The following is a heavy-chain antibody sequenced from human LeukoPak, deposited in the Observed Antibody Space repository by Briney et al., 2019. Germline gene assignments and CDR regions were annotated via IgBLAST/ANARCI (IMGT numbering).Heavy chain of an antibody. V-gene: IGHV4-39*07. J-gene: IGHJ6*03. CDR1: GGSISSSSYY. CDR3: ARYILATYYYDSSGYYPYYYYYMDV. D-gene: IGHD3-22*01. CDR2: IYYSGST. Sequence: PSETLSLTCTVSGGSISSSSYYWGWIRQPPGKGLEWIGSIYYSGSTYYNPSLKSRVTISVDTSKNQFSLKLSSVTAADTAVYYCARYILATYYYDSSGYYPYYYYYMDVWGKGTTVTVSS.